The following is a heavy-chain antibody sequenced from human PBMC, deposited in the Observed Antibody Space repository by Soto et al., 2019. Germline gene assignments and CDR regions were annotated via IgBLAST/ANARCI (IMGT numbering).Heavy chain of an antibody. CDR2: INSDGSST. J-gene: IGHJ3*02. V-gene: IGHV3-74*01. CDR3: AREGRGTDAFDI. Sequence: GGSLRLSCAASGFTFSSYWMHWVRQAPGKGLVWVSRINSDGSSTSYADSVKGRFTISRDNAKNTLYLQMNSLRAEDTAVYYCAREGRGTDAFDIWGQGTMVTVSS. CDR1: GFTFSSYW. D-gene: IGHD3-16*01.